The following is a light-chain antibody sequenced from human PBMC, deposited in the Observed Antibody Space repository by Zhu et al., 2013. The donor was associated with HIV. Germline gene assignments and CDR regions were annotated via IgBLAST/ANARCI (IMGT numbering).Light chain of an antibody. V-gene: IGLV2-18*01. CDR1: NSDIGSYNR. CDR3: EVWDGSTDHEL. CDR2: EVN. J-gene: IGLJ3*02. Sequence: QSALTQPPSVSGSPGQSVTISCTGSNSDIGSYNRVSWYKQPPGTAPKVMIFEVNNRPSGVPDRFSGSKSGNTATLTISRVEAGDEGDYYCEVWDGSTDHELFGGGTKLTVL.